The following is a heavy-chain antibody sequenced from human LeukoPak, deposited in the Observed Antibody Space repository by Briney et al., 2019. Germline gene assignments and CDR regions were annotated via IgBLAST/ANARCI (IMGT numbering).Heavy chain of an antibody. CDR2: IYTSGST. CDR1: GGFISSYY. Sequence: PSETLSLTCTVSGGFISSYYWSWIRQPAGKGLEWIGRIYTSGSTNYNPSLKSRVTMSVDTSKNQFSLKLSSVTAADTAVYYCARLESELSVGYNWFDPWGQGTLVTVSP. V-gene: IGHV4-4*07. D-gene: IGHD1-14*01. CDR3: ARLESELSVGYNWFDP. J-gene: IGHJ5*02.